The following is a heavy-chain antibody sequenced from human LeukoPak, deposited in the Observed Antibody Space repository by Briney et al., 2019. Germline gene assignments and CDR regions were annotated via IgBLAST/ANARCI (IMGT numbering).Heavy chain of an antibody. Sequence: GGSLRLSCAASGFTFSSYAMRWFRQAPGKGLEWVSAFGAGTGAITIYADSVKGRFTISRDDSKSTLYLQMNSLRAEDTAIYYCAKNYEPGRGVPYGMDVWGQGTTVTVSS. CDR1: GFTFSSYA. CDR3: AKNYEPGRGVPYGMDV. V-gene: IGHV3-23*01. J-gene: IGHJ6*02. D-gene: IGHD3-10*01. CDR2: FGAGTGAIT.